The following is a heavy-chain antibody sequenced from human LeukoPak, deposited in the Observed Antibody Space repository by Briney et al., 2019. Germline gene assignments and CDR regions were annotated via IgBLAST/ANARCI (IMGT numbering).Heavy chain of an antibody. Sequence: SETLSLTCTVSGGSISSGSYYWSWIRQPAGKGLEWIGRIYTSGSTNYNPSLKSRVTISIDPSKNQFSLRLSSVTAADTAVYYCARDLGQLVLAWFDPWGQGTLVTVSS. CDR1: GGSISSGSYY. D-gene: IGHD6-6*01. V-gene: IGHV4-61*02. J-gene: IGHJ5*02. CDR2: IYTSGST. CDR3: ARDLGQLVLAWFDP.